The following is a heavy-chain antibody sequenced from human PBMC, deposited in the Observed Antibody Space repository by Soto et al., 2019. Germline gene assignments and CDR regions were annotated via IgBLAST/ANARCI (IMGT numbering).Heavy chain of an antibody. CDR2: ISYDGNTK. Sequence: QVQLVESGGGVVQPGRSLRLSCAASGFIFSGYAMHWVRQAPGKGLEWVAVISYDGNTKYYADSVKGRFTVSRDNSKNTLYVQMNNLSAEDTGMYYCAKGTSAYEIDYWGQGTLVTVSS. J-gene: IGHJ4*02. V-gene: IGHV3-30-3*01. CDR3: AKGTSAYEIDY. D-gene: IGHD5-12*01. CDR1: GFIFSGYA.